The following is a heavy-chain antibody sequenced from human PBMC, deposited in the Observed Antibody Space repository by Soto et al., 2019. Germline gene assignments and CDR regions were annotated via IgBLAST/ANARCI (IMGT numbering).Heavy chain of an antibody. V-gene: IGHV4-59*12. J-gene: IGHJ4*02. Sequence: PSETLSLTSTVSGGSLSSYYWTWIRQPPGKGLEWIGYIYHSGSTYYNPSLKSRVTISVDRSKNQVSLKLSSVTAADTAVYYCARGMTTVTTLDYWGQGTLVTVSS. D-gene: IGHD4-4*01. CDR3: ARGMTTVTTLDY. CDR1: GGSLSSYY. CDR2: IYHSGST.